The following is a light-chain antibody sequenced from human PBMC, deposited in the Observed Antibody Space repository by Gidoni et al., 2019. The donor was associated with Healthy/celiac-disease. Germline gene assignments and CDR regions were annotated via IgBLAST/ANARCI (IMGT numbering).Light chain of an antibody. CDR2: DVS. J-gene: IGLJ2*01. CDR3: SSYAGSFYVV. CDR1: SSDVGGYNY. V-gene: IGLV2-11*01. Sequence: QSALTQPRSVSGSPVQSVTISCTGTSSDVGGYNYVSWYQQPPGKAPKLMIYDVSKRPSGVPDRFSGSKSGNTASLTISGLQAEDEADYYCSSYAGSFYVVFGGGTKLTVL.